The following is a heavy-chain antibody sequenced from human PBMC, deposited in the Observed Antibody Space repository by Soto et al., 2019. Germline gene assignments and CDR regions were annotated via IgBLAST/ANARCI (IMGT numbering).Heavy chain of an antibody. CDR3: ARNGGNTWYYFDS. J-gene: IGHJ4*02. CDR1: GGSISSYY. Sequence: PSETLSLTCTVSGGSISSYYWSWIRQPPGKGLEWIGSIYYSGSTYYNPSLKSRVTISVDTSKNQFSLKLSSVTAADTGMYYCARNGGNTWYYFDSWGQGTVVTVSS. V-gene: IGHV4-59*04. CDR2: IYYSGST. D-gene: IGHD6-13*01.